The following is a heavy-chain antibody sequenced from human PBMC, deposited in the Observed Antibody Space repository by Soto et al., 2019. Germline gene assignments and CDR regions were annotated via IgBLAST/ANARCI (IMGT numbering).Heavy chain of an antibody. CDR1: GYTFPNYG. CDR2: ISGNNGDT. CDR3: ARVISILIRGRFDP. V-gene: IGHV1-18*01. J-gene: IGHJ5*02. D-gene: IGHD2-21*01. Sequence: QVYLVQSGGEAKKPGASVKVSCKASGYTFPNYGITWVRQAPGQGLEWMGWISGNNGDTKYAQRFQGRITMTTDTSTSTAYMELRSLRSDDTAVYFCARVISILIRGRFDPWGQGTLVSVSS.